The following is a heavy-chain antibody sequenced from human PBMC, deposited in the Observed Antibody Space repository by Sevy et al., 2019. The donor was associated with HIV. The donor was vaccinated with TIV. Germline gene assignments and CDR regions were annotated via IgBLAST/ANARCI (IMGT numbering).Heavy chain of an antibody. CDR1: GGSISSGGYS. CDR2: IYHSGST. J-gene: IGHJ5*02. V-gene: IGHV4-30-2*01. Sequence: SETLSLTCAVSGGSISSGGYSWSWIRQPPGKGLEWIGYIYHSGSTYYNPSLKSRVTISVDRSKNQFSLKLSSVTAADTAVYYCARGGVNNGFDPWGQGTLVTVSS. CDR3: ARGGVNNGFDP. D-gene: IGHD2-21*01.